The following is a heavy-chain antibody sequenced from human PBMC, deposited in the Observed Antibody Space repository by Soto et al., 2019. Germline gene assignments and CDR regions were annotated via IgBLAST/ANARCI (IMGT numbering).Heavy chain of an antibody. Sequence: GASVKVSWKGSGRGFSNYVISWVLQAPGHGLEWLGRIIPIFNSTKYAQNFQGRVTITADKSTSTASLELSSLRSDDTAVYFCAREGRGKKAGYNGLVSLGYWGQGTLVTVSS. CDR2: IIPIFNST. CDR3: AREGRGKKAGYNGLVSLGY. V-gene: IGHV1-69*06. D-gene: IGHD2-2*02. J-gene: IGHJ4*02. CDR1: GRGFSNYV.